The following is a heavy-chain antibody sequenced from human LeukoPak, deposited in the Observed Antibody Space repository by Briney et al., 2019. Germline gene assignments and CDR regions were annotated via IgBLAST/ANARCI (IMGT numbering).Heavy chain of an antibody. CDR1: GYTFTSSG. CDR3: AREVKYYYDSSGPNDY. CDR2: ISAYNGNT. J-gene: IGHJ4*02. D-gene: IGHD3-22*01. V-gene: IGHV1-18*01. Sequence: VKVSCKASGYTFTSSGISWVRQAPGQGLEWMGWISAYNGNTYYAQKFQGRVTMTTDTSTSTAYMDLRSLRSDDTAVYYCAREVKYYYDSSGPNDYWGQGTLVTVSS.